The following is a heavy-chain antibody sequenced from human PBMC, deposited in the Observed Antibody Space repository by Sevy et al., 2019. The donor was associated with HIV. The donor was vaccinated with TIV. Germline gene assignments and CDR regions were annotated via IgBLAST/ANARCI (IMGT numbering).Heavy chain of an antibody. D-gene: IGHD3-9*01. V-gene: IGHV4-39*01. J-gene: IGHJ5*01. CDR2: VYNSGTT. CDR3: ARQLSYYDSLTGSQRGYWLDT. Sequence: SETLSLTCTVSGGSISSSSQFWAWIRQSPGKGLEWIGNVYNSGTTENNPSLKSRITISVDTSKNKFSLKLTSVTAADTAVYYCARQLSYYDSLTGSQRGYWLDTWGHGNLVTVSS. CDR1: GGSISSSSQF.